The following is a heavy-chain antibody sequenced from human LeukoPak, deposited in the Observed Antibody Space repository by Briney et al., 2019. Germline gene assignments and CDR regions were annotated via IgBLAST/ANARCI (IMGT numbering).Heavy chain of an antibody. Sequence: ASVKVSCKASGYTFTSYGISWVRQAPGQGLEWMGWISAYNGNTNYAQKLQGRVTMTTDTSTSTAYMELRSLRSDDTAVYYCARDIGFVVVPAASLNWFDPWGQGTLVTVSS. V-gene: IGHV1-18*01. J-gene: IGHJ5*02. CDR3: ARDIGFVVVPAASLNWFDP. CDR2: ISAYNGNT. CDR1: GYTFTSYG. D-gene: IGHD2-2*01.